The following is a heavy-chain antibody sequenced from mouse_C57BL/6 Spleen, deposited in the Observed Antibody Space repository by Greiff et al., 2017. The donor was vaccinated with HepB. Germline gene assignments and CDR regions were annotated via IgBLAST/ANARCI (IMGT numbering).Heavy chain of an antibody. Sequence: DVMLVESGEGLVKPGGSLKLSCAASGFTFSSYAMSWVRQTPEKRLEWVAYISSGGDYIYYADTVKGRFTISRDNARNTLYLQMSSLKSEDTAMYYCTRVLWYYYAMDYWGQGTSVTVSS. D-gene: IGHD2-1*01. CDR2: ISSGGDYI. CDR1: GFTFSSYA. J-gene: IGHJ4*01. CDR3: TRVLWYYYAMDY. V-gene: IGHV5-9-1*02.